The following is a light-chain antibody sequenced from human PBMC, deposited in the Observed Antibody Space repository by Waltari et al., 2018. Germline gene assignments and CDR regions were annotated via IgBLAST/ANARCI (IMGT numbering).Light chain of an antibody. V-gene: IGKV3-15*01. Sequence: TQSPATLSVSPGERVTLSCRASQSVYRYLAWYQQKPGQAPRLLIYGASTRSSGIPDRLSGSGSGTEFTLNISSLQSEDFAVYYCYQYSNWPPYSFGQGTMLEIK. CDR3: YQYSNWPPYS. CDR2: GAS. J-gene: IGKJ2*03. CDR1: QSVYRY.